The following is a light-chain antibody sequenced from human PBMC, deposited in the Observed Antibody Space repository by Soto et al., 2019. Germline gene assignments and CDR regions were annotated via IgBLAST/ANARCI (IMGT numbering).Light chain of an antibody. CDR1: QSISSY. Sequence: DIQITQSPSSLSAYVADRGNITFRSSQSISSYLNWYQQKPGKAPKLLIYAASSLQSGVPSRFSGSGSGTDFTLTISSLQTEDFATYYCKQSYSTPYTFGQGTKVDIK. CDR2: AAS. J-gene: IGKJ2*01. V-gene: IGKV1-39*01. CDR3: KQSYSTPYT.